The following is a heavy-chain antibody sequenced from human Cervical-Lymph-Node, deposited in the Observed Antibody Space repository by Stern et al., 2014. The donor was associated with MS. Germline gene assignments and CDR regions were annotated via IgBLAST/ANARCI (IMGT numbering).Heavy chain of an antibody. CDR3: ARLEYCSGGSCSPSNWFDP. J-gene: IGHJ5*02. Sequence: VQLVESGAEVKKPGESLKISCKGSGYSFTSYWIGWVRQMPGKGLEWMGIIYPGDSDTRYSPSFQGQVTISADKSISTAYLQWSSLKASDTAMYYCARLEYCSGGSCSPSNWFDPWGQGTLVTVSS. D-gene: IGHD2-15*01. CDR1: GYSFTSYW. CDR2: IYPGDSDT. V-gene: IGHV5-51*01.